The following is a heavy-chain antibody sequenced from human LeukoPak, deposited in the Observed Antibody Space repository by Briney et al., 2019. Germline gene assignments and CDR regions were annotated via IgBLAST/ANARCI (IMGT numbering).Heavy chain of an antibody. J-gene: IGHJ4*02. CDR1: GFTLSSYA. V-gene: IGHV3-23*01. D-gene: IGHD3-10*01. CDR3: ARGLLLWFGAGYFDY. CDR2: ISGNGYA. Sequence: GGSLRLSCAASGFTLSSYAMNWVRQAPGKGLEWVSAISGNGYAYYADSVKGRFTISRDNSKNTLYLQMNSLRAEDTAVYYCARGLLLWFGAGYFDYWGQGTLVTVSS.